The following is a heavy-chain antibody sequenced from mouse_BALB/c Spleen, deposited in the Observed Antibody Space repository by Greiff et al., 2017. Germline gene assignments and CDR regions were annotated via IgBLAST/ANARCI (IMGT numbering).Heavy chain of an antibody. CDR3: ARGTTVVATRYAMDY. D-gene: IGHD1-1*01. CDR1: EYEFPSHD. CDR2: INSDGST. Sequence: EVMLVESGGGLVQPGESLKLSCESNEYEFPSHDMSWVRKTPEKRLELVAAINSDGSTYYPDSVKGRFTISRDNARNILYLQMSSLRSEDTAMYYCARGTTVVATRYAMDYWGQGTSVTVSS. J-gene: IGHJ4*01. V-gene: IGHV5-2*03.